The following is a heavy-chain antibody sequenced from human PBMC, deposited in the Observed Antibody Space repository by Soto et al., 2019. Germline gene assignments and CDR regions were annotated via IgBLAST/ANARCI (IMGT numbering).Heavy chain of an antibody. CDR2: MNPNSGNT. V-gene: IGHV1-8*02. Sequence: ASVEVSCTASGYTFTSYDINWVRQATGQGLEWMGWMNPNSGNTGYAQKFQGRVTMTRNTSISTAYMELSSLRSEDTAVYYCARGSGITIFGVVPDWFDPWGQGTLVTVSS. J-gene: IGHJ5*02. CDR3: ARGSGITIFGVVPDWFDP. CDR1: GYTFTSYD. D-gene: IGHD3-3*01.